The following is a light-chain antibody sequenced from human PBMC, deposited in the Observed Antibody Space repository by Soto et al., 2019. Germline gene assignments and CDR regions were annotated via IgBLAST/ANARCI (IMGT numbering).Light chain of an antibody. CDR1: QTISSW. CDR3: QHYNSYSEA. Sequence: IQMTQYPSNLSGSFGDRVTITCRASQTISSWLAWYQQKPGKAPKLLIYKASTLKSGVPSRFSGSVSGTEGTLTISSLKTDDGSTYYCQHYNSYSEAFGQGTKVDIK. J-gene: IGKJ1*01. V-gene: IGKV1-5*03. CDR2: KAS.